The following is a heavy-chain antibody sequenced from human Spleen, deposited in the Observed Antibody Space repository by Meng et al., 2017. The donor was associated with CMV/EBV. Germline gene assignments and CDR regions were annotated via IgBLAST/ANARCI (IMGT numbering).Heavy chain of an antibody. Sequence: VSCKASGYTFTGYSMHWVRQAPGQGLEWMGWINPNSGGTNYAQKFQGRVTMTRDTSISTAYMELTRLTSDDTAVYYCARDNNWGPDYWGQGTLVTVSS. CDR2: INPNSGGT. D-gene: IGHD7-27*01. CDR3: ARDNNWGPDY. CDR1: GYTFTGYS. J-gene: IGHJ4*02. V-gene: IGHV1-2*02.